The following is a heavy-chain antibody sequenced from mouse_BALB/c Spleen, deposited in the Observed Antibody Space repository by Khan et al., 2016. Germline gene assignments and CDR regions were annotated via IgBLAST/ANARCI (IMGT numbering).Heavy chain of an antibody. CDR3: ARSGLGRGPYARDY. J-gene: IGHJ4*01. CDR2: ILPGSGIT. D-gene: IGHD4-1*01. Sequence: QVRLQQAGAELMKPGASVKISCKATGYTFSSYWIEWVKQRPGHGLEWIGEILPGSGITNYNEKFKGKATFTADTSSNTAYMQLSSLTSEDSAVYYCARSGLGRGPYARDYWGQGTSVTVSS. CDR1: GYTFSSYW. V-gene: IGHV1-9*01.